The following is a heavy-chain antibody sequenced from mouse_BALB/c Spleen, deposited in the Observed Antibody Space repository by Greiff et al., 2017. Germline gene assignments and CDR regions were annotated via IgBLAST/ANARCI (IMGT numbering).Heavy chain of an antibody. D-gene: IGHD2-3*01. CDR2: INPSNGGT. CDR1: GYTFTSYY. V-gene: IGHV1S81*02. CDR3: TRDVYYFFDY. J-gene: IGHJ2*01. Sequence: VQLQQPGAELVKPGASVKLSCKASGYTFTSYYMYWVKQRPGQGLEWIGGINPSNGGTNFNEKFKSKATLTVDKSSSTAYMQLSSLTSEDSAVYYCTRDVYYFFDYWGQGTTLTVSS.